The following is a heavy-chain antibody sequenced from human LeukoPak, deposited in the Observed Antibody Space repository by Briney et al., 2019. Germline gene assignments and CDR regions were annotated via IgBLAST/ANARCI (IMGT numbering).Heavy chain of an antibody. V-gene: IGHV3-7*01. CDR1: GFTFSSYW. Sequence: GGSLRLSCAASGFTFSSYWMSWVRQAPGKGLEWVANIKQDGSEKYYVDSVKGRFTISRDNAKNSLYLQMNSLRAEDTAVYYCARGRYCSGGSCFSGKYYWGQGTLVTVSS. D-gene: IGHD2-15*01. CDR3: ARGRYCSGGSCFSGKYY. J-gene: IGHJ4*02. CDR2: IKQDGSEK.